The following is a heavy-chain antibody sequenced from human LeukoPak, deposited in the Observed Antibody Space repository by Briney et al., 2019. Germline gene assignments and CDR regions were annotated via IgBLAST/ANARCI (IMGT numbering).Heavy chain of an antibody. V-gene: IGHV4-39*01. Sequence: SETLSLTCTVSGGSISSSSYYWSWIRQPPGKGLEWLGSINYSGNTYYNPSLKSRVTISVDTSKNQFSLKLSSVTAADTAVYNCARYVVSGSGKYYFDYWGQGTLVTVSS. D-gene: IGHD3-10*01. CDR3: ARYVVSGSGKYYFDY. J-gene: IGHJ4*02. CDR2: INYSGNT. CDR1: GGSISSSSYY.